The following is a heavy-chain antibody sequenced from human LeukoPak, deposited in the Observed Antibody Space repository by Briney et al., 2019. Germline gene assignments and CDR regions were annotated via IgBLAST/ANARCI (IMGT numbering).Heavy chain of an antibody. CDR1: GGSISSGSYC. V-gene: IGHV4-61*02. CDR3: ERAYSSGYYPPENFFNS. CDR2: IYTSGST. J-gene: IGHJ4*02. Sequence: SETLSLTCTVSGGSISSGSYCWSWIRQPAGKGLEWIGGIYTSGSTNYDPSLKSRVTISVDTSRNQFSLKLSSVTAADTAVYYCERAYSSGYYPPENFFNSWGQGTLVTVSS. D-gene: IGHD3-22*01.